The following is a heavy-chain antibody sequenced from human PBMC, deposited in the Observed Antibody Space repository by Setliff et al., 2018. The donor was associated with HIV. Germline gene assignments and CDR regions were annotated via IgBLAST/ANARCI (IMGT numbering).Heavy chain of an antibody. D-gene: IGHD3-3*01. J-gene: IGHJ4*02. V-gene: IGHV3-49*03. Sequence: GGSLRLSCATSGFTFDDYPMSWFRQAPGKGLEWVSFIRTKGYGGTTEYAASVEGRFTISRDDSKGIAYLQMNSLTTEDTAVYFCTRDRRGSNSWSGYNGGFDCWGQGTLVTVS. CDR1: GFTFDDYP. CDR3: TRDRRGSNSWSGYNGGFDC. CDR2: IRTKGYGGTT.